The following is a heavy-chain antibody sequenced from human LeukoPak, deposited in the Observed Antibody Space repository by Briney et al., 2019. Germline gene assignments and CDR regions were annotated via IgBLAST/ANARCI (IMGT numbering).Heavy chain of an antibody. CDR1: GFTFDDYA. CDR3: AKDLTSGYYDPYYYGMDV. CDR2: ISWNSGSI. J-gene: IGHJ6*02. Sequence: GGSLRLSCAASGFTFDDYAMHWVRHAPGKGLEWVSGISWNSGSIGYADSVKGRFTISRDNAKNSLYLQMNSLRAEDTALYYCAKDLTSGYYDPYYYGMDVWGQGTTVTVSS. D-gene: IGHD3-22*01. V-gene: IGHV3-9*01.